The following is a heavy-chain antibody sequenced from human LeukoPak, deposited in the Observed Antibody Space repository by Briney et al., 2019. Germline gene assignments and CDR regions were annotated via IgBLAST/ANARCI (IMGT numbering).Heavy chain of an antibody. CDR3: ARATVEMATIRAFDI. Sequence: PSETLSLTCAVSGGPISSGGYSWSWIRQPPGKGLEWIGYIYHSGSTYYNPSLKSRVTISVDRSKNQFSLKLSSVTAADTAVYYCARATVEMATIRAFDIWGQGTMVTVSS. V-gene: IGHV4-30-2*01. D-gene: IGHD5-24*01. CDR2: IYHSGST. CDR1: GGPISSGGYS. J-gene: IGHJ3*02.